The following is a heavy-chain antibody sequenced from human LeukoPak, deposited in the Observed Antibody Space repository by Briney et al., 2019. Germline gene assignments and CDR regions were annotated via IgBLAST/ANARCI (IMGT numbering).Heavy chain of an antibody. CDR2: INSNGGIT. J-gene: IGHJ4*02. D-gene: IGHD6-6*01. V-gene: IGHV3-64D*09. CDR3: VKGVAARLDY. CDR1: GFTFSSYA. Sequence: GGSLRLSCSASGFTFSSYAMHWVRQAPGKGLEYASAINSNGGITFYADSMKGRFAISRDDSKNTLYLQMSSLRAEDTAIYYCVKGVAARLDYWGQGTLVTVSS.